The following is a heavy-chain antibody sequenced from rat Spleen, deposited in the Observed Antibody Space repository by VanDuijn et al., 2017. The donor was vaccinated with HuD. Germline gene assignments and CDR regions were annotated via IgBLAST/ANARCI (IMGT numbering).Heavy chain of an antibody. Sequence: EVQLVESGGGLVQPGRSLKLSCEASGFTFSNYDMAWVRQAPTKGLEWIASISTAGDNTYYPDSVKGRFTISRDNAKSTLYLQMNSLRSEDTGTYYCTRENWKPDYWGQGVMVTVSS. V-gene: IGHV5-25*01. CDR1: GFTFSNYD. CDR3: TRENWKPDY. J-gene: IGHJ2*01. D-gene: IGHD4-2*01. CDR2: ISTAGDNT.